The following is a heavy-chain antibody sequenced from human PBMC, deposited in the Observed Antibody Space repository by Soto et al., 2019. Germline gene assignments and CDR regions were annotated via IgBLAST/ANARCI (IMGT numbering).Heavy chain of an antibody. CDR1: GGSIGDFY. J-gene: IGHJ5*02. CDR2: VYHNENT. CDR3: ARRERYYGSPGWFDP. Sequence: PLETLPLPCTVFGGSIGDFYWRWIRQDPGKGLEWIGTVYHNENTYYNPSLKSRITISADTAKNQFSLNLRSVTAADTAIYFCARRERYYGSPGWFDPWGQGTLVTVSS. V-gene: IGHV4-39*01. D-gene: IGHD3-16*01.